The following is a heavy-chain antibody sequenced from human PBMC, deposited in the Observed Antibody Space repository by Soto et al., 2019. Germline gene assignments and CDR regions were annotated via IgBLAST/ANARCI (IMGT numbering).Heavy chain of an antibody. V-gene: IGHV3-30*09. D-gene: IGHD1-26*01. Sequence: VQLVESGGGEVQPGRSLRLSCAASGFKYTDFALHWVRQAPGKGLEWVAIISYDGSDKYYADSVKGRFVISRDNPKNTLYLEMNSMRPEDRAGYCCARRSWDRYYAIDVWGQGTTVTVFS. CDR1: GFKYTDFA. CDR2: ISYDGSDK. J-gene: IGHJ6*02. CDR3: ARRSWDRYYAIDV.